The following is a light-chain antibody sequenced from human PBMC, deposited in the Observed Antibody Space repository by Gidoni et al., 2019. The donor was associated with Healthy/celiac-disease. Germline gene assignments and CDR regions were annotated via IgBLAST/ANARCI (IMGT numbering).Light chain of an antibody. Sequence: DSQMTQSPSSLSASVGDRVTITCRASPSISSYLNWYQQKPGKAPKLLIYAASSLQSGVPSRFSGSGSGTDFTLTISSLRPEDFAPCHCQPSYSTPRTFXQXTQLEIK. V-gene: IGKV1-39*01. J-gene: IGKJ2*01. CDR1: PSISSY. CDR3: QPSYSTPRT. CDR2: AAS.